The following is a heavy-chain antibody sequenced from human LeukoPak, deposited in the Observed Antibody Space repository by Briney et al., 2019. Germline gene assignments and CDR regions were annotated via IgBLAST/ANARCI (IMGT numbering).Heavy chain of an antibody. V-gene: IGHV4-59*01. Sequence: SETLSLTCTVSGGSISSYYWSWIRQPPGKGLEWIGYIYYSGSTNYNPSLKSRVTISVDMSKNQFSLKLSSVTAADTAVYYCARDNGYSYGPNWFDPWGQGTLVTVSS. D-gene: IGHD5-18*01. J-gene: IGHJ5*02. CDR1: GGSISSYY. CDR2: IYYSGST. CDR3: ARDNGYSYGPNWFDP.